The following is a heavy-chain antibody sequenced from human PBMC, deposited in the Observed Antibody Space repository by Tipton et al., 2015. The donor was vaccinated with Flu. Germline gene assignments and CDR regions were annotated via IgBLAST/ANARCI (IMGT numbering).Heavy chain of an antibody. J-gene: IGHJ3*02. CDR2: IYYSGSI. CDR3: AREWGDAFDI. CDR1: GGSISSHY. Sequence: TLSLTCTVSGGSISSHYWSWIRQPPGKGLEWIGYIYYSGSISYNPSLKSRVTISVDTSKNQFSLKLSSVTAADTAVYYCAREWGDAFDIWAKGQWSPSLQ. D-gene: IGHD3-16*01. V-gene: IGHV4-59*11.